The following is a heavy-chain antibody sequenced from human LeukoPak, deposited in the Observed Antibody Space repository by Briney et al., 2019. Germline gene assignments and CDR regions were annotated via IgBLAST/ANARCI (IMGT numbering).Heavy chain of an antibody. Sequence: SETLSLTCTVSGGSISTFYRSWIRQPPGKGLEWIGYIYYTGSTNYNSSLTSRVTISVDTSKNQFSLKLNSVTAADTAVYYCARGPYYSDSVTYSFDYWGQGALVTVSS. J-gene: IGHJ4*02. CDR1: GGSISTFY. CDR3: ARGPYYSDSVTYSFDY. V-gene: IGHV4-59*01. CDR2: IYYTGST. D-gene: IGHD3-22*01.